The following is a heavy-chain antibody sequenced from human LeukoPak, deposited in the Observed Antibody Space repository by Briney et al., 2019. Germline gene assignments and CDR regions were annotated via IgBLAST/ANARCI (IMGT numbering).Heavy chain of an antibody. CDR2: IKQDGSEK. V-gene: IGHV3-7*05. CDR3: AMSLGSTDFNY. CDR1: GFTSTNYW. Sequence: PAGSLILSCAASGFTSTNYWMTWVRHAPGKELEWVANIKQDGSEKYYVDSVKGRFTISRDNAENSVYLQMHSLRGDDTAVYYRAMSLGSTDFNYWGQGTLVSVSS. D-gene: IGHD1-26*01. J-gene: IGHJ4*02.